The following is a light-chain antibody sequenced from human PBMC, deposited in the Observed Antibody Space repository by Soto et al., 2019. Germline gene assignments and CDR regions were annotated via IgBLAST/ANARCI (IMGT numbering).Light chain of an antibody. Sequence: NFMLTQPHSVSESPGKTVTISCTRSSGSIASNYVQWYQQRPGSAPTTVIYEDNQRPSGVPDRFSGSIDSSSNSASLTIPGLKTEDEADYYCQSYDSSNNVFGTGTKLTVL. CDR2: EDN. V-gene: IGLV6-57*04. CDR3: QSYDSSNNV. J-gene: IGLJ1*01. CDR1: SGSIASNY.